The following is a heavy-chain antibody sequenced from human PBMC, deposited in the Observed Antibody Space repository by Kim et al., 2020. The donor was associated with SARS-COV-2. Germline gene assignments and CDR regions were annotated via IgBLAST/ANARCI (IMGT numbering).Heavy chain of an antibody. D-gene: IGHD1-26*01. V-gene: IGHV3-48*02. CDR3: ARKPAWEIDY. CDR2: T. Sequence: TSYADSVKGRITISRDTAKNSLFLQMNSRRDVDTAIYYWARKPAWEIDYWGQGNLVTVSS. J-gene: IGHJ4*02.